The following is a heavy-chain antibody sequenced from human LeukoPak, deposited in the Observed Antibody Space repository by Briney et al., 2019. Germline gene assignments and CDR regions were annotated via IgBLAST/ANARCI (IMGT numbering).Heavy chain of an antibody. Sequence: ASVKVSCKACGYTFTSYYMHWVRQAPGQGLEWMGIINPSGGSTSYAQKFQGRVTMTRDTSTSTVYMELSSLRSEDTAVYYCARGSHDAYYYDSSGSSRDIDYWGQGTLVTVSS. CDR2: INPSGGST. CDR3: ARGSHDAYYYDSSGSSRDIDY. V-gene: IGHV1-46*01. J-gene: IGHJ4*02. D-gene: IGHD3-22*01. CDR1: GYTFTSYY.